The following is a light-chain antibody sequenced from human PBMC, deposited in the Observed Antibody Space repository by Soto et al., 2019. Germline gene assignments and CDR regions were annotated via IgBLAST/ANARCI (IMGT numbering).Light chain of an antibody. V-gene: IGKV1-5*03. CDR2: KAS. J-gene: IGKJ5*01. Sequence: DIQMTQSPSTLSGSVGDRVTITCRASQTISSWLAWYQQKPGKAPKLLIYKASTLQAGVPSRFSGSGSGTDFTLTIDRLQSEDFATYYCQHSSSDLITFGQGTRLEIK. CDR1: QTISSW. CDR3: QHSSSDLIT.